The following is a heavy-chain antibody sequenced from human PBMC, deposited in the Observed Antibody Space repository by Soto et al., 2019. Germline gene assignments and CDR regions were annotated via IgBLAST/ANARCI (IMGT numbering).Heavy chain of an antibody. CDR3: ARGPRFNYFDY. J-gene: IGHJ4*02. CDR1: GLIFSSYW. D-gene: IGHD3-16*01. V-gene: IGHV3-74*01. Sequence: GASRRLSCAASGLIFSSYWMHWVRQGPGKGLVWVSRISSDGSSTTYADSVKGRFTISRDNAKNTLYLQMNSLRAEDTALYFCARGPRFNYFDYWGQGTLVTVSS. CDR2: ISSDGSST.